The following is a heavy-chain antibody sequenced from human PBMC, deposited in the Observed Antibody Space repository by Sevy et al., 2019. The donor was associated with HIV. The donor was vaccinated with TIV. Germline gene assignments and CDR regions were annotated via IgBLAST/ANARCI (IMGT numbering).Heavy chain of an antibody. Sequence: GGSLRLSCAASGFTFSSYEMNWVRQAPGKGLEWVSYISGSGSTIYYADSVKGRFTISRDNAKNSLYLQMNSLRAEDTDDYYCESCASRCYGDYELGKYYFDYWGQGTLVTVSS. V-gene: IGHV3-48*03. CDR2: ISGSGSTI. CDR1: GFTFSSYE. D-gene: IGHD4-17*01. CDR3: ESCASRCYGDYELGKYYFDY. J-gene: IGHJ4*02.